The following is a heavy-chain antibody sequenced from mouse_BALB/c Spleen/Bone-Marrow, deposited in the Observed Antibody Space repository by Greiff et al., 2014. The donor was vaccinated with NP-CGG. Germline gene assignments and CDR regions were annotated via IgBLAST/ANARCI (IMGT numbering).Heavy chain of an antibody. CDR3: ARERSWWFDV. CDR2: IRNKANGYTT. D-gene: IGHD1-1*02. J-gene: IGHJ1*01. Sequence: EVKLVESGGGLLQPGGSLRLSCAPSGFTFTDYYMSWVRQPPGKAVEWLGFIRNKANGYTTEYSASVKGRITTARDNSQAILYLQRNTLRADDSSTYYCARERSWWFDVWGAGTMVTVSA. CDR1: GFTFTDYY. V-gene: IGHV7-3*02.